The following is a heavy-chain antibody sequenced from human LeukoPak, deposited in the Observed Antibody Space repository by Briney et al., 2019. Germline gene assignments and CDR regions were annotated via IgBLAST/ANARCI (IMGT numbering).Heavy chain of an antibody. CDR1: GASISSYY. J-gene: IGHJ4*02. D-gene: IGHD5-12*01. CDR2: IYYTGST. CDR3: ARVSAVATPFGY. Sequence: SETLSLTCTVSGASISSYYWSWIRQPPGKGLEWIGYIYYTGSTNYNPSLKSRVTISLDTSKNQFSLKLSSVTAADTAVYYCARVSAVATPFGYGGQGTLVTVSS. V-gene: IGHV4-59*01.